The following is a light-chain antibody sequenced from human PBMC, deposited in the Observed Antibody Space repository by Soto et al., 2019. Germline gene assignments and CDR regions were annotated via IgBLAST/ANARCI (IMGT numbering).Light chain of an antibody. J-gene: IGKJ1*01. CDR2: DTY. Sequence: EIVLTQSPATLSLSPGETATLSCRASQSVYDYLAWYQQKPGQTPRLLIYDTYKRATGIPARFSGSGSGTDFTLTISRLEPEDFAVYYCQQYGSSPTWTFGQGTKVDIK. V-gene: IGKV3-20*01. CDR3: QQYGSSPTWT. CDR1: QSVYDY.